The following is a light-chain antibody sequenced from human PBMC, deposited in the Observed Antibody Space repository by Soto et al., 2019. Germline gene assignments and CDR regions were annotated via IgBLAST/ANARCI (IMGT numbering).Light chain of an antibody. CDR1: QGISNY. J-gene: IGKJ1*01. CDR3: QQSYSTPPWT. V-gene: IGKV1-39*01. Sequence: DIQMTKSQSSLSASVGERVTITCRASQGISNYLAWYQQKPGEAPKLLIYAASSLQRGVPSRFSASGSRTDCILTISSLQPEDFATYYCQQSYSTPPWTFGQGTKVDIK. CDR2: AAS.